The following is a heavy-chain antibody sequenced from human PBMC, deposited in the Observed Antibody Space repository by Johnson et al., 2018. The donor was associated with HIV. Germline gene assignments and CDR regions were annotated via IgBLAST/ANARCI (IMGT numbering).Heavy chain of an antibody. J-gene: IGHJ3*02. CDR3: ARVGAEDAFDI. CDR2: INHDGSEK. D-gene: IGHD1-26*01. V-gene: IGHV3-7*01. Sequence: EQLVESGGGLVQPGGSLRLSCAASGFTFSSYWMSWVRQAPGKGLEWVANINHDGSEKYYVDSVKGRFTISRDNAKNSLYLQMNSLRAEDTAVYYCARVGAEDAFDIWGQGTMVTVSS. CDR1: GFTFSSYW.